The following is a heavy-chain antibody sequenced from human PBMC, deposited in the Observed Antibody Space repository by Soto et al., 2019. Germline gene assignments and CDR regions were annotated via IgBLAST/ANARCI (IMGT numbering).Heavy chain of an antibody. CDR2: INPNSGAT. Sequence: ASVKVSCKASGYTFTDYYIYWLRQAPGHGLEWMGWINPNSGATNYAHNFQGRVTMTGDTSIRAAYMELSRLSSDDTAVYYCAKDQGGYMFSGMGVCRELTTFPVPS. CDR1: GYTFTDYY. D-gene: IGHD3-10*02. J-gene: IGHJ6*02. V-gene: IGHV1-2*02. CDR3: AKDQGGYMFSGMGV.